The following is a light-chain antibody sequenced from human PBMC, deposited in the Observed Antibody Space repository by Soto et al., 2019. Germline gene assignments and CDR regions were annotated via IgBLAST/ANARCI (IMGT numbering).Light chain of an antibody. V-gene: IGKV1-9*01. CDR1: QGVSSY. CDR3: QQLNTYPFT. J-gene: IGKJ3*01. Sequence: DIQLTQSPSFLSASVGDRVTITCRASQGVSSYLAWYQQRPGKAPKLLIYAASTLQSGVPSRFSGSGSGTEFTLTISSLQPEDFATDYCQQLNTYPFTFGPGTKVDIK. CDR2: AAS.